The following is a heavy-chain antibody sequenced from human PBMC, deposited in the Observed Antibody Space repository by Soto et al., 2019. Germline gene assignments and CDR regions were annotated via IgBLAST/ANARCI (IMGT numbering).Heavy chain of an antibody. D-gene: IGHD4-4*01. CDR3: AREAYSNYDFYYEYMDV. CDR2: INGDGSNT. V-gene: IGHV3-74*01. CDR1: EFTFRNYQ. J-gene: IGHJ6*03. Sequence: GGSLRLSCAASEFTFRNYQMHWVRQAPGKGLVWVSRINGDGSNTGYADSVKGRFTISRDNAYNTLYLQMINLRAEDTGVYYCAREAYSNYDFYYEYMDVWGKGTTVTVSS.